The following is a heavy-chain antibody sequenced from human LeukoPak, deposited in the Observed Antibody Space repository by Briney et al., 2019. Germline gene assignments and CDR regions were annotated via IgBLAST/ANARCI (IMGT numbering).Heavy chain of an antibody. J-gene: IGHJ4*02. V-gene: IGHV3-33*01. CDR2: IWYDGSNK. Sequence: GGSLRLSCAASGFTFSSYGMHWVRQAPGKGLEWVAVIWYDGSNKYYADSVKGRFTVSRDNSKNTLYLQMNSLRAEDTAVYYCARAPSRSYGRYFDYWGQGTLVTVSS. CDR3: ARAPSRSYGRYFDY. D-gene: IGHD5-18*01. CDR1: GFTFSSYG.